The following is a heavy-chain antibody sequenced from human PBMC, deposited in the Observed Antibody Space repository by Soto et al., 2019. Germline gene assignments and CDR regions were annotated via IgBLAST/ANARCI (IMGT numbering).Heavy chain of an antibody. CDR3: AKYRRTEEEGFTLDS. CDR2: IYYTGST. D-gene: IGHD2-2*01. CDR1: GDSIKHYY. Sequence: SETLSLTCTVSGDSIKHYYWTWIRQPPGKRLEWIGYIYYTGSTTYNPSLESRVTMSVDTSKNQFSLKLSSVNAADTAVYYCAKYRRTEEEGFTLDSWGRGTLVTVSS. J-gene: IGHJ4*02. V-gene: IGHV4-59*01.